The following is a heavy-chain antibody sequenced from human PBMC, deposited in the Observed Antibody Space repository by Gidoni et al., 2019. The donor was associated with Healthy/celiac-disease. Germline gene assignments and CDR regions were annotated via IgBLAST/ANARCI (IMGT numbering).Heavy chain of an antibody. J-gene: IGHJ6*03. CDR1: GGSISSYY. CDR3: ARGSNYYYYYMDV. D-gene: IGHD6-13*01. V-gene: IGHV4-59*01. CDR2: IYYSGST. Sequence: QVQLQESGPGLVKPSETLSLTCTVSGGSISSYYWSWIRQPPGKGLEWLGYIYYSGSTNYNPSLKSRVTISVDTSKNQFSLKLSSVTAADTAVYYCARGSNYYYYYMDVWGKGTTVTVSS.